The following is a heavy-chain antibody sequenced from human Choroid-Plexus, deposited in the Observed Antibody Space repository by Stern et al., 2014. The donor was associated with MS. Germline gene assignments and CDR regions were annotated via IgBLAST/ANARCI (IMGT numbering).Heavy chain of an antibody. J-gene: IGHJ4*02. V-gene: IGHV3-53*01. Sequence: EVQLVGYGGGVLQPGGSLRLSCTASGFTVSRDYMTWVRQAPGKGLEWVSLITNVGSTFYTDSVKGRFTISRDDSKNTVYLHMTSLRAEDTAMYYCARDTSSPERSDWWGQGTLVTVSS. CDR3: ARDTSSPERSDW. CDR1: GFTVSRDY. D-gene: IGHD1-1*01. CDR2: ITNVGST.